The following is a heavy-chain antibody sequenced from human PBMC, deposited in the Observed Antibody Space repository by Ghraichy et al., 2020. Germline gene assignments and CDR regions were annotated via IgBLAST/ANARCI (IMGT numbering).Heavy chain of an antibody. CDR2: IRSKSYGGPP. Sequence: QTLSLTCTSSGFTFGDYGVNWFRQAPGEGLEWVGFIRSKSYGGPPEYAASVKGRFSISRDDSKSIAYLQMNSLKTEDTAVYYCSRAPTYDFYMDVWGKGTTVTVS. CDR1: GFTFGDYG. J-gene: IGHJ6*03. D-gene: IGHD3-3*01. V-gene: IGHV3-49*03. CDR3: SRAPTYDFYMDV.